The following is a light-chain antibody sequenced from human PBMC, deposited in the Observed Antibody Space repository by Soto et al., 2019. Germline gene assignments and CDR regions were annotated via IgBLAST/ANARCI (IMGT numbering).Light chain of an antibody. CDR2: AAS. CDR1: QSISSY. V-gene: IGKV1-39*01. Sequence: DIQMTQSPSSLSASVGDRVTITCRASQSISSYLNWYQQKPGKAPKLLIYAASSLQSGVPSRFSGSGSWTEFTLTISSLQPEDFATYYCQQSYSTPPWTFGQGTKVEIK. J-gene: IGKJ1*01. CDR3: QQSYSTPPWT.